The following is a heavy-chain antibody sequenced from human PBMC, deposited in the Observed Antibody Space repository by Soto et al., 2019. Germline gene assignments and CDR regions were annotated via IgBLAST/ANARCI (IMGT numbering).Heavy chain of an antibody. D-gene: IGHD3-10*01. CDR2: IIPIFGTA. CDR3: ARVRGTMVRGVMLSVFDY. Sequence: QVQLVQSGAEVKKPGSSVKVSCKASGGTFSSYAISWVRQAPGQGLEWMGGIIPIFGTANYAQKFQGRVTITADEATSTAYMELRRLRSEDTAVYYCARVRGTMVRGVMLSVFDYWGQGTLVTVSS. J-gene: IGHJ4*02. CDR1: GGTFSSYA. V-gene: IGHV1-69*01.